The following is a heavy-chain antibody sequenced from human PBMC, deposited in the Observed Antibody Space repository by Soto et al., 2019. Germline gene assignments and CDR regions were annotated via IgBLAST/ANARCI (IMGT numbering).Heavy chain of an antibody. Sequence: ASVKVSCNASGYTFTSYDINWVRQATGQGLEWMGWMNPNSGNTGYAQKFQGRVTMTRNTSISTAYMELSSLRSEDTAVYYCARAGYSYGYDYYYGMDVWGQGTTVTVSS. D-gene: IGHD5-18*01. CDR2: MNPNSGNT. J-gene: IGHJ6*02. CDR3: ARAGYSYGYDYYYGMDV. CDR1: GYTFTSYD. V-gene: IGHV1-8*01.